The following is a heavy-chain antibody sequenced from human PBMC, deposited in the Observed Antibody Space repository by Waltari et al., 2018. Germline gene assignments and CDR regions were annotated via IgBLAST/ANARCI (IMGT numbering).Heavy chain of an antibody. V-gene: IGHV3-7*01. CDR3: SKRLEI. CDR2: INEDGGEK. CDR1: GFRTYW. Sequence: DVQPVGSGGGLVQPGGCLRLSCEVFGFRTYWMDWVRQAPGKGLQWVANINEDGGEKYYLDSVKGRFTISRDNAKKLVYLEMNTLRAEDTATYYCSKRLEIWGRGTMVAVS. J-gene: IGHJ3*02.